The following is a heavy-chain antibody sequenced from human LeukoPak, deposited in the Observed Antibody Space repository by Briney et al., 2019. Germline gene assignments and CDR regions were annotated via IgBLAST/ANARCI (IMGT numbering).Heavy chain of an antibody. CDR1: GFAFSSYA. D-gene: IGHD3-3*01. CDR2: ISGSGDKT. Sequence: GGSLRLSCAASGFAFSSYAMSWVRQAPGKGLEWVSVISGSGDKTYYADSVKGRFTISRDNSKNTLYLQMNSLRGEDTAVYYCAKDLGGNNSWSGYPCDYWGQGTLVTVSS. CDR3: AKDLGGNNSWSGYPCDY. J-gene: IGHJ4*02. V-gene: IGHV3-23*01.